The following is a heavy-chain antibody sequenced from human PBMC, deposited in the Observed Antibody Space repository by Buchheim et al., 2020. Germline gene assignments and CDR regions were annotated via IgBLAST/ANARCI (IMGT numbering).Heavy chain of an antibody. J-gene: IGHJ4*02. Sequence: QVQLVQSGAEVKKPGASVKVSCKASGYTFTGYYMHWVRQAPGQGLEWMGWINPNSGGTNSAQKFQGRVTMTREPYISTAYMELSRLTSDDTAVYYCARAEDTSGYHSAHWGQGTL. V-gene: IGHV1-2*02. CDR1: GYTFTGYY. CDR3: ARAEDTSGYHSAH. CDR2: INPNSGGT. D-gene: IGHD3-22*01.